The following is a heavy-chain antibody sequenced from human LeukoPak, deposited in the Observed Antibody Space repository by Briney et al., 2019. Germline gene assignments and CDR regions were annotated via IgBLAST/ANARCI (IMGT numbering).Heavy chain of an antibody. J-gene: IGHJ4*02. CDR1: GFTFSSYS. CDR3: ARQYSSGWYVSY. D-gene: IGHD6-19*01. V-gene: IGHV3-21*01. Sequence: PGGSLRLPCAASGFTFSSYSMNWVRQAPGKGLEWVSSISSSSSYIYYADSVKGRFTISRDNAKNSLYLQMNSLRAEDAAVYYCARQYSSGWYVSYWGQGTLVTVSS. CDR2: ISSSSSYI.